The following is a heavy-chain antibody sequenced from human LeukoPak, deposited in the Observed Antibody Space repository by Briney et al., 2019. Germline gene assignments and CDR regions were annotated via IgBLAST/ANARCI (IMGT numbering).Heavy chain of an antibody. CDR2: IYPGDSDI. CDR1: GYSFTNYW. J-gene: IGHJ4*02. V-gene: IGHV5-51*01. Sequence: ESLKISCKGSGYSFTNYWIGWVRQMPGKGLECMGIIYPGDSDIRYSPSFQGQVTISADKSISTAYLQWSSLKASDTAIYYCAKTGPNRGYFDYWGQGTLVTVSS. D-gene: IGHD6-13*01. CDR3: AKTGPNRGYFDY.